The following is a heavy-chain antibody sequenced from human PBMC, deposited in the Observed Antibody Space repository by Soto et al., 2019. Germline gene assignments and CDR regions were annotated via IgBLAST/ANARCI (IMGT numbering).Heavy chain of an antibody. CDR3: ARFRVSGYYPDSFDY. D-gene: IGHD3-22*01. Sequence: QVQLVESGGGVVQPGRSLRLSCAASGFTFSSYAMHWVRQAPGKGLEWVAVISYDGSNKYYADSVKGRFTISRDNSKNTLYLQMNRLRAEDTAVYYCARFRVSGYYPDSFDYWGPGTLX. J-gene: IGHJ4*02. CDR1: GFTFSSYA. CDR2: ISYDGSNK. V-gene: IGHV3-30-3*01.